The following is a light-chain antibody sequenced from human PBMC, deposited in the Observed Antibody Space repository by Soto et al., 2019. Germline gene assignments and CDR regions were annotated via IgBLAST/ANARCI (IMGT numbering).Light chain of an antibody. CDR2: GNS. Sequence: QSVLTQPPSVSGAPGQRVTISCTGSSSNIGAGYDVHWYQQLPGTAPKLLIYGNSNRPSGGPARFSGSKSGTSASLAITGLQAEDEADYYCQSYDSSLSGSRVFGTGTKLTVL. J-gene: IGLJ1*01. CDR3: QSYDSSLSGSRV. CDR1: SSNIGAGYD. V-gene: IGLV1-40*01.